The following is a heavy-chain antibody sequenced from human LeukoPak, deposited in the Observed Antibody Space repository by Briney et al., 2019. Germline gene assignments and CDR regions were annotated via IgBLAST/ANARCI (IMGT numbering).Heavy chain of an antibody. Sequence: SETLSLTCTVSGGSISSYYWSWIRQPPGKGLEWIGYIYYSGSTNYNPSLKSRVTISVDTSKNQFSLKLSSVTAADTAVYYCARGEAAAGIYNGAHDAFDIWGQGTIVTVSS. D-gene: IGHD6-13*01. CDR2: IYYSGST. CDR1: GGSISSYY. CDR3: ARGEAAAGIYNGAHDAFDI. V-gene: IGHV4-59*01. J-gene: IGHJ3*02.